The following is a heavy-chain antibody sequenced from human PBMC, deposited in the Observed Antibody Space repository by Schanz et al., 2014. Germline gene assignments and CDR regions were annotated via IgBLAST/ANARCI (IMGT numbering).Heavy chain of an antibody. J-gene: IGHJ4*02. CDR3: AKHVRSLTGNDY. Sequence: VQLVESGGGLVKPGGSLRLSCAASGFTFSTYYMNWVRQAPGKGLEWVALISYDGSSKNHADSVQGRFTISRDNSKNALYLQMDSLRAEDTAVYYCAKHVRSLTGNDYWGQGTLVTVSS. CDR1: GFTFSTYY. CDR2: ISYDGSSK. V-gene: IGHV3-30*18. D-gene: IGHD3-9*01.